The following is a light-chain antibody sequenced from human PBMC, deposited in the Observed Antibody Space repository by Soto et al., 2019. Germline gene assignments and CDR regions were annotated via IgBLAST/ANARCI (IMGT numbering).Light chain of an antibody. CDR2: GAS. J-gene: IGKJ1*01. V-gene: IGKV3-20*01. CDR3: QQYDSSPKP. Sequence: VLTQSRGTLSLYPGERATLPCRASQSVSSSYLAWYQQNPGQAPRLLIYGASSRATGIPDRFSGSGSGTDFTLTISRLEPEDFAVYYCQQYDSSPKPFGQGTKVDIK. CDR1: QSVSSSY.